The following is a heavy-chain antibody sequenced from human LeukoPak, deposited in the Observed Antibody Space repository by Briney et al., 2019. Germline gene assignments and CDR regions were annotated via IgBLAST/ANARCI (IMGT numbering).Heavy chain of an antibody. CDR1: GFTFSSYG. D-gene: IGHD2-21*02. CDR2: IRYDGSNK. J-gene: IGHJ4*02. V-gene: IGHV3-30*02. CDR3: TTGAHVVVTARD. Sequence: GGSLRLSCAASGFTFSSYGMHWVRQAPGKGLEWVAFIRYDGSNKYYADSVKGRFTISRDNSKNTLYLQMNSLKTEDTAVYYCTTGAHVVVTARDWGQGTLVTVSS.